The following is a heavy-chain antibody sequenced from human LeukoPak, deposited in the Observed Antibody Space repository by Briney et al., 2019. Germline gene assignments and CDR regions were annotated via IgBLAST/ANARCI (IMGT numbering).Heavy chain of an antibody. D-gene: IGHD5-24*01. CDR1: GGTFSSYA. V-gene: IGHV1-69*05. CDR3: ARHQMATYEFAY. Sequence: SVKVSCKASGGTFSSYAISWVRQAPGQGLEWMGGIIPIFGTANYAQKFQGRVTITTDESTSTAYMELSSLRSEDTAVYYCARHQMATYEFAYWGQGTLVTVSS. J-gene: IGHJ4*02. CDR2: IIPIFGTA.